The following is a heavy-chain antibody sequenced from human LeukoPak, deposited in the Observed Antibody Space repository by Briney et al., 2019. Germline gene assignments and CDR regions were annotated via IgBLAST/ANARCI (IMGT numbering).Heavy chain of an antibody. CDR2: IIPIFGTA. CDR1: GGTFSSYA. D-gene: IGHD6-13*01. J-gene: IGHJ3*02. Sequence: SVKVSCKASGGTFSSYAISWVRQAPGQGLEWMGGIIPIFGTANYAQRFQGRVTMTEDTSTDTAYMELSSLRSEDTAVYYCATASWREGHGGAFDIWGQGTMVTVSS. V-gene: IGHV1-69*06. CDR3: ATASWREGHGGAFDI.